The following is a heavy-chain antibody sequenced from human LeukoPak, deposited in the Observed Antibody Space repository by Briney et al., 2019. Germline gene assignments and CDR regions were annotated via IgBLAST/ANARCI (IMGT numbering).Heavy chain of an antibody. Sequence: GGSLRLSCAASGFSFSGYGMTWVRQAPGKGLEWVANINQDGSEKYYVDSVKGRFTISRDNAKNSLYLQMNSLTAEDTAVYYCARECFGESTFDSWGQGTLVTVSS. CDR2: INQDGSEK. CDR3: ARECFGESTFDS. D-gene: IGHD3-10*01. CDR1: GFSFSGYG. V-gene: IGHV3-7*01. J-gene: IGHJ4*02.